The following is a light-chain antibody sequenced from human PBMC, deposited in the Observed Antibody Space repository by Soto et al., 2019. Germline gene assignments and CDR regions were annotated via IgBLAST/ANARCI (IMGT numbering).Light chain of an antibody. J-gene: IGKJ5*01. Sequence: DIQMTQSPSTLPASVGDRVTITCRASQSISSWLAWYQQKPGKAPKLLIYKASSLESGVPSRFSGSGSGTEFTLTISSLQPDDFANYYCQQYNSYSPKITFGQGTRLEIK. CDR3: QQYNSYSPKIT. V-gene: IGKV1-5*03. CDR2: KAS. CDR1: QSISSW.